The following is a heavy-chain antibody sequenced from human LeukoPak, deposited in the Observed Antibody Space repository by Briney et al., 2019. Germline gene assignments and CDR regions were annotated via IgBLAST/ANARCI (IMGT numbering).Heavy chain of an antibody. Sequence: GESLQISCKVSDYNFSNYWIGWLRQMPGKGLEWMGIIFTDDSDTRYSPSFQGQVTISVDKSTGTASLQWNSLQASDTAIYYCARQNMGDHGDNYFDYWGQGTLVTVSS. J-gene: IGHJ4*02. CDR1: DYNFSNYW. D-gene: IGHD4-17*01. CDR3: ARQNMGDHGDNYFDY. V-gene: IGHV5-51*01. CDR2: IFTDDSDT.